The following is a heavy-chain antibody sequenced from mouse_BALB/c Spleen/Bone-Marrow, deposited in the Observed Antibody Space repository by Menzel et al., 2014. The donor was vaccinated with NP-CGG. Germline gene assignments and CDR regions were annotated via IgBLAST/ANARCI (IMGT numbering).Heavy chain of an antibody. Sequence: VQLQQSGPGLVAPSQSLSITCTVSGFSLTSYGVHLVRQPPGKGLEWLGIIWAGGSTNYNSALMSRLSISKDNSKSQVFLKMNSLQTDDTAMYYCAREDGYFHYYAVDYWGQGTSVTVSS. CDR3: AREDGYFHYYAVDY. V-gene: IGHV2-9*02. CDR1: GFSLTSYG. D-gene: IGHD2-3*01. J-gene: IGHJ4*01. CDR2: IWAGGST.